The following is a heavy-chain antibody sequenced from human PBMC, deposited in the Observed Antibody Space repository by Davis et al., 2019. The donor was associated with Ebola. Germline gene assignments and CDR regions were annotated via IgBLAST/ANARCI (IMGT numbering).Heavy chain of an antibody. CDR1: GYTFTDYN. CDR2: VILKSGAT. J-gene: IGHJ4*02. Sequence: ASVKVSCKASGYTFTDYNIHWMRQAPGQGLEWLGRVILKSGATNYAQKFQGRVTMTRDTSISTVYMELSSLRYDDTADYYCARGHNYAHEYGGKGTLVTVS. CDR3: ARGHNYAHEY. V-gene: IGHV1-2*06. D-gene: IGHD4-11*01.